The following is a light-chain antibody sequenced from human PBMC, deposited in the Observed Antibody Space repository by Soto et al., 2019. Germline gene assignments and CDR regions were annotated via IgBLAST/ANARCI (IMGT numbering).Light chain of an antibody. CDR3: AAWDDSLNGWV. V-gene: IGLV1-44*01. CDR1: SSSIGSNT. Sequence: QSVLTQPTSASGTPGQRVSISCSGSSSSIGSNTVSWYQQLPGTAPKLLIYSNNQRPSGVPDRFSGSKSGTSASLAISGLQSEDEADYYCAAWDDSLNGWVFGGGTKLTVL. J-gene: IGLJ3*02. CDR2: SNN.